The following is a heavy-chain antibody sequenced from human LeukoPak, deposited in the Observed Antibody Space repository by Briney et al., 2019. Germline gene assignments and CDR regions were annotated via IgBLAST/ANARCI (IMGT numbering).Heavy chain of an antibody. V-gene: IGHV3-30*02. CDR1: GFTFSSYR. D-gene: IGHD2-2*01. J-gene: IGHJ6*03. CDR2: IRYDGSNK. Sequence: PGGSLRLSCAASGFTFSSYRMSWVRQAPGKGLEWVAFIRYDGSNKYYADSVKGRFTISRDNSKNTLYLQMNSLRAEDTAVYYCAKSQASLVPAAYYYYYMDVWGKGTTVTISS. CDR3: AKSQASLVPAAYYYYYMDV.